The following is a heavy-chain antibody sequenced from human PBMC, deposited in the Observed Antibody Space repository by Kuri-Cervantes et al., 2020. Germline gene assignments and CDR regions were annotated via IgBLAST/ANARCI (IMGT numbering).Heavy chain of an antibody. CDR2: IYYSGST. CDR1: GGSISSYY. D-gene: IGHD2-15*01. V-gene: IGHV4-59*01. J-gene: IGHJ5*02. CDR3: AREVGDCSGGSCSNWFDP. Sequence: SDTLSLTFPVPGGSISSYYWSWIRQPPGKGLEWIGYIYYSGSTNYNPSLKSRVTISVDTSKNQFSLKLSSVTAADTAVYYCAREVGDCSGGSCSNWFDPWGQGTLVTVSS.